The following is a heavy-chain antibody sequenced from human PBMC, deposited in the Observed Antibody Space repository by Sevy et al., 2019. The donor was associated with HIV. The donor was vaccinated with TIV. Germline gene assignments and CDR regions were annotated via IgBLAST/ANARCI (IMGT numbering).Heavy chain of an antibody. Sequence: GGSLRLSCAASGFSYSSYGMHWVRQAPGKGLEWVAYIQDDGSNKDYADSVKGRCTISRDNSKNTLELQMNSLRVEDTAVYYCVKEGGGEGGDHWGQGTLVTVSS. V-gene: IGHV3-30*02. CDR1: GFSYSSYG. J-gene: IGHJ4*02. D-gene: IGHD2-21*01. CDR3: VKEGGGEGGDH. CDR2: IQDDGSNK.